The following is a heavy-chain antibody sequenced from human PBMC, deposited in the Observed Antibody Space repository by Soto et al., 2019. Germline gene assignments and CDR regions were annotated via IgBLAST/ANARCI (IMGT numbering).Heavy chain of an antibody. V-gene: IGHV3-23*01. J-gene: IGHJ6*02. CDR1: GFTFSTYA. D-gene: IGHD5-18*01. CDR2: ISGSGGST. Sequence: GGSLRSPCEASGFTFSTYAPSWVRQAPGKGLEGFSAISGSGGSTYYADSVKGRFTISRDNSKNTLYLQMNSLRAEDTAVYYCAKDLDTAMVTVSFYYYYGMDVWGQGTTVTVSS. CDR3: AKDLDTAMVTVSFYYYYGMDV.